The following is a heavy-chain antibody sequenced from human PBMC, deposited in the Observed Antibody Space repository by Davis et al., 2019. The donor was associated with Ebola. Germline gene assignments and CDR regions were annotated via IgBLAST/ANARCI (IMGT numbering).Heavy chain of an antibody. V-gene: IGHV3-21*01. CDR3: ARDDTSGSTVWFDP. CDR1: GFTVSSNY. Sequence: GESPKISCAASGFTVSSNYMNWVRRAPGKGLEWVSSIDSTGSYKHYGDSVKGRFTISRDNAKKSLYLQMNNLRAEDTAVYHCARDDTSGSTVWFDPWGQGTLVTVSS. J-gene: IGHJ5*02. D-gene: IGHD3-22*01. CDR2: IDSTGSYK.